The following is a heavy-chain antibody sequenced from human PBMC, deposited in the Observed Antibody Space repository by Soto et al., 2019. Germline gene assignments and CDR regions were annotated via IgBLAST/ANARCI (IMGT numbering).Heavy chain of an antibody. CDR3: ARDQLEGNWFDP. Sequence: PSETLSLTWTVSCGSISSGGYSWNFIQQPPGKGLEWIGYIYHSGSTLYNPSLKSRVTISVDKSKNQFSLKLTSVTAADTAVYYCARDQLEGNWFDPWGQGTLVTVSS. CDR1: CGSISSGGYS. J-gene: IGHJ5*02. CDR2: IYHSGST. D-gene: IGHD1-1*01. V-gene: IGHV4-30-2*01.